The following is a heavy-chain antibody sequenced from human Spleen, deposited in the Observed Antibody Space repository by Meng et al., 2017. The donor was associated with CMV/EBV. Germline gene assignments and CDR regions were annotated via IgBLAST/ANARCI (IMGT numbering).Heavy chain of an antibody. CDR1: GFTFSSYA. V-gene: IGHV3-23*01. D-gene: IGHD6-19*01. CDR3: AREGRYSSYKFDP. Sequence: GGSLRLSCAASGFTFSSYAMSWVRQAPGQGLEWVSAMSGSGNYRNYADSVKGRFTISRDNVKNTLYLQMNSLRAEDTAVYYCAREGRYSSYKFDPWGQGTLVTVSS. CDR2: MSGSGNYR. J-gene: IGHJ5*02.